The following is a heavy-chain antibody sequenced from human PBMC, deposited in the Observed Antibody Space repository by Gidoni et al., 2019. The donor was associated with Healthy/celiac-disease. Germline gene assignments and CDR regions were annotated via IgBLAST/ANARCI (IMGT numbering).Heavy chain of an antibody. Sequence: EVQLLESGGGLVQPGGSLRLSCAASGFTFSSYAMSWVRQAPGKGLEWVSAISGSGGSTSSADSVKGRFTISRDNSKNTLYLQMNSLRAEDTAVYYCAKDVGRSSTVASIDYWGQGTLVTVSS. V-gene: IGHV3-23*01. D-gene: IGHD6-19*01. CDR1: GFTFSSYA. J-gene: IGHJ4*02. CDR2: ISGSGGST. CDR3: AKDVGRSSTVASIDY.